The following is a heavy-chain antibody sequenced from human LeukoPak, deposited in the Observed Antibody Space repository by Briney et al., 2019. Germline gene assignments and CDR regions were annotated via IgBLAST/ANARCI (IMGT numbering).Heavy chain of an antibody. D-gene: IGHD3-10*01. CDR1: GGSISSYY. Sequence: PSETLSLTCTVPGGSISSYYWSWIRQPLGKGLEWIGHIYYSGSTNYNPSLKSRVTISVDTSKNQFSLKLSSVTAADTAVYYCARADYYGSGSYLQNFDYWGQGTLVTVSS. V-gene: IGHV4-59*01. CDR2: IYYSGST. J-gene: IGHJ4*02. CDR3: ARADYYGSGSYLQNFDY.